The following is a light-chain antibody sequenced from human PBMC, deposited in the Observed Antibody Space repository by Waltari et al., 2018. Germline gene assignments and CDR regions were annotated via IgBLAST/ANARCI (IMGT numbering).Light chain of an antibody. CDR1: QSVNNY. V-gene: IGKV3-11*01. Sequence: DIVLTQSPATLSLSPGERATLSCRASQSVNNYLAWYQKKPGQAPRLLIYGASNRATGIPARFSGSGSGTDFTLTISTLEPEDFAVYYCQQRRNWPLTFGGGTKVEIK. CDR3: QQRRNWPLT. J-gene: IGKJ4*01. CDR2: GAS.